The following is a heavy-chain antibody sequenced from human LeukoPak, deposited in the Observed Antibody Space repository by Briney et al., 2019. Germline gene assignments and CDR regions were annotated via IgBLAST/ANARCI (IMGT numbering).Heavy chain of an antibody. CDR3: ARWESIVVVTAIRGSGAFDI. Sequence: SQTLSLTCTVSGGSISSGGYYWSWIRQHPGKGLEWIGYIYYSGSTYYNPSLKSRVTISVDTSKNQFSLKLSSVTAADTAVYYCARWESIVVVTAIRGSGAFDIWGQGTMVTVSS. V-gene: IGHV4-31*03. D-gene: IGHD2-21*02. J-gene: IGHJ3*02. CDR1: GGSISSGGYY. CDR2: IYYSGST.